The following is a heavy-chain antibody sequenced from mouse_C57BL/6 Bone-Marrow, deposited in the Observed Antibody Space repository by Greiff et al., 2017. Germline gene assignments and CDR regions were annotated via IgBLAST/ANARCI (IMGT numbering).Heavy chain of an antibody. V-gene: IGHV5-17*01. CDR1: GFTFSDYG. J-gene: IGHJ4*01. Sequence: EVKLVESEGGLVQPGGSLKLSCAASGFTFSDYGMHWVRQAPEKGLEWVAYISSGSSTIYYADTVKGRFTISRDNAKNTLYLQMTSLRSEDTAMYYCASKRRVPMDYWGQGTSVTVSS. CDR2: ISSGSSTI. CDR3: ASKRRVPMDY.